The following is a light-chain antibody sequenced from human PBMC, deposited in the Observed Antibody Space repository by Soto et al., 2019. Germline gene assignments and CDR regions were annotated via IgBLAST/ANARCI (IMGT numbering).Light chain of an antibody. CDR1: DSDVGGYNY. Sequence: QSALTQPASVSGAPGQSITISCTGTDSDVGGYNYVSWYQQYPGKAPKLMIFDVRDRPSGVSNRFSGSKSGNTASLTISGLQAEDEADYYCSSYTASTTYVFGTGSKLTVL. CDR2: DVR. CDR3: SSYTASTTYV. V-gene: IGLV2-14*03. J-gene: IGLJ1*01.